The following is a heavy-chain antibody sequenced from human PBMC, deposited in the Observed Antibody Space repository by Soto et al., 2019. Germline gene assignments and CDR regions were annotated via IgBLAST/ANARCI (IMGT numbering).Heavy chain of an antibody. CDR2: ISGSGGST. Sequence: EVQLLESGGGLVQPGGSLRLSCAASGFTFSSYAMSWVRQAPGKGLEWVSAISGSGGSTYYADSVKGRFTISRDNYKNPLYLQMNSLRAEDTAIYYCAKDSGYSYGQPLDYWGQGTLVTVSS. D-gene: IGHD5-18*01. CDR1: GFTFSSYA. J-gene: IGHJ4*02. V-gene: IGHV3-23*01. CDR3: AKDSGYSYGQPLDY.